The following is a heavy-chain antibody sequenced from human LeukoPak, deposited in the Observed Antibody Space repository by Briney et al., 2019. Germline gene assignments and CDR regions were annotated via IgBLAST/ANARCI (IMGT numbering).Heavy chain of an antibody. Sequence: SETLSLTCTVSGGSISNDNYYWGWIRQPPGKGLEWIGAVHYSGRTYYNPSLNSRLTISVDTSKSQFSLMVSSVTAADTAVYYCARGAVLRFLEWLNYYYYYGMDVWGQGTTVTVSS. V-gene: IGHV4-39*01. D-gene: IGHD3-3*01. CDR2: VHYSGRT. CDR1: GGSISNDNYY. CDR3: ARGAVLRFLEWLNYYYYYGMDV. J-gene: IGHJ6*02.